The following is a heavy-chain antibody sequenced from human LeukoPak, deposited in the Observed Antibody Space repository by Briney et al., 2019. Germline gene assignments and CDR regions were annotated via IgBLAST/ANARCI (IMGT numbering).Heavy chain of an antibody. V-gene: IGHV1-69*05. CDR3: ARAGPGEYCSSTSCPHDAFDI. Sequence: ASVTVSCKASEGTFSSYAISWVRQAPGQGLEWMGGIIPIFGTGNYAQKFQGRVTITTDESTSTAYMELSSLRSEDTAVYYCARAGPGEYCSSTSCPHDAFDIWGQGTMVTVSS. D-gene: IGHD2-2*01. J-gene: IGHJ3*02. CDR2: IIPIFGTG. CDR1: EGTFSSYA.